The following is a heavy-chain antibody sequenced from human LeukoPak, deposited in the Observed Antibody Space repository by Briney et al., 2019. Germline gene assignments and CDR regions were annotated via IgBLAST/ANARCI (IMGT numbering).Heavy chain of an antibody. J-gene: IGHJ4*02. CDR3: ARESQLAFDY. CDR2: ISSSTSTI. CDR1: GFTFSSYS. Sequence: GGSLRLSCAASGFTFSSYSMHWVRQAPGKGLEWVSYISSSTSTIYYAESVKGRFTISRDNAKNSLYLQMNSLRAEDTAVYYCARESQLAFDYWGQGTLVTVSS. V-gene: IGHV3-48*01. D-gene: IGHD6-13*01.